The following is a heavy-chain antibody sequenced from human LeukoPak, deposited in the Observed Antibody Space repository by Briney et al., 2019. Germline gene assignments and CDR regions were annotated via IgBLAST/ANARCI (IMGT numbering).Heavy chain of an antibody. V-gene: IGHV3-30*02. D-gene: IGHD6-19*01. CDR1: GFTFSSYG. CDR2: IRYDGSNK. Sequence: PGGSLRLSCAASGFTFSSYGMHWVRQAPGKGLEWVAFIRYDGSNKYYADSVKGRFTISRDNSKNMLYLQMTSLRAEDTAVYYCAKGTSTYSSGSFDYWGRGTLVTVSS. J-gene: IGHJ4*02. CDR3: AKGTSTYSSGSFDY.